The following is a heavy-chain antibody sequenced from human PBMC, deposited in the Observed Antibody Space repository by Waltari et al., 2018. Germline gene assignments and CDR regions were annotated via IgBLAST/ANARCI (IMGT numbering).Heavy chain of an antibody. CDR1: GYTFTSHW. CDR2: IYPEDSDT. J-gene: IGHJ4*02. D-gene: IGHD3-3*01. V-gene: IGHV5-51*01. Sequence: EVQLVQSGAEVKKPGDSLKISCKASGYTFTSHWIAWARQMPGKGLEWMGIIYPEDSDTGDSPSVQGQVTISADKSTTTAYLQWRSLKASDTAMYYCSRRGDFRSGYTSDYWGQGTLVTVSS. CDR3: SRRGDFRSGYTSDY.